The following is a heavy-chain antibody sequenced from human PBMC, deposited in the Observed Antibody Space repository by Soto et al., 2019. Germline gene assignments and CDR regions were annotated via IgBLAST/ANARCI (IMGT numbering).Heavy chain of an antibody. CDR1: GGSISSGGYY. CDR3: ARRYYDSSGYYWEDY. V-gene: IGHV4-31*03. Sequence: QVQLQESGPGLVKPSQTLSLTCTVSGGSISSGGYYWSWIRQHPGKGLEWIGYIYYSGSTYYNPSLKSRVTLSVDTSKNQFSLKLSSVTAADTAVYYCARRYYDSSGYYWEDYWGQGTLVTVSS. CDR2: IYYSGST. D-gene: IGHD3-22*01. J-gene: IGHJ4*02.